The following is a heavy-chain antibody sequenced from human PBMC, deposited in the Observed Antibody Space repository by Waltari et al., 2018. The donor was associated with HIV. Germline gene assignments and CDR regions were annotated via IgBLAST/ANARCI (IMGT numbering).Heavy chain of an antibody. Sequence: QLQLQESGPGLVKPSETLSLTCTVSGGSISSSSYYWGWIRQPPGKGLEWIGSIYYSGSTYYNPSLKSRVTISVDTSKNQFSLKLSSVTAADTAVYYCARLVRYSYGPGGDYWGQGTLVTVSS. V-gene: IGHV4-39*07. CDR1: GGSISSSSYY. CDR3: ARLVRYSYGPGGDY. D-gene: IGHD5-18*01. J-gene: IGHJ4*02. CDR2: IYYSGST.